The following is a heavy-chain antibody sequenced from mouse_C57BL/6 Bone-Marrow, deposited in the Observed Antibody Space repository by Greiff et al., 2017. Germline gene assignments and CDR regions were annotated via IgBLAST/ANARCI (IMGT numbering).Heavy chain of an antibody. CDR2: IRNKANGYTT. V-gene: IGHV7-3*01. D-gene: IGHD1-1*02. Sequence: EVKVVESGGGLVQPGGSLSLSCAASGFTFTDYYMSWVRQPPGKALEWLGFIRNKANGYTTEYSASVKGRFTISRDNSQSILYLQMNALRAEDSATYYCARYRGGGFDYWGQGTTLTVSS. CDR3: ARYRGGGFDY. J-gene: IGHJ2*01. CDR1: GFTFTDYY.